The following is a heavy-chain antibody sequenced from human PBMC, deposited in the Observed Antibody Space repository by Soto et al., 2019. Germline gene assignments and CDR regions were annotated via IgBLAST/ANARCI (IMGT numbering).Heavy chain of an antibody. CDR1: GGSISSGGYS. CDR2: IYHSGST. D-gene: IGHD3-22*01. J-gene: IGHJ4*02. Sequence: PSETLSLTCAVSGGSISSGGYSWSWIRQPPGKGLEWIGYIYHSGSTYYNPSLKSRVTISVDRSKNQFSLKLSSVTAADTAVYYCARASPYYYDSSGYSLLLDYWGQGTLVTVSS. V-gene: IGHV4-30-2*01. CDR3: ARASPYYYDSSGYSLLLDY.